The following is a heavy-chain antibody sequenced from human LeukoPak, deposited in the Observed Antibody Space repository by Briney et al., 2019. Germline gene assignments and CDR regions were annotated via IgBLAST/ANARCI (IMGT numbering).Heavy chain of an antibody. CDR2: INGGGSS. V-gene: IGHV3-23*01. CDR1: GFTFNNYA. CDR3: AKGQGYNYGDSIDY. Sequence: GGSLRLSCAASGFTFNNYAMTWVRQAPGKVLEWVSVINGGGSSYCADSVKGRFTVSRDNSKNTLYLQMNSLRDEDTAVYYCAKGQGYNYGDSIDYWGQGTLVTVSS. D-gene: IGHD5-18*01. J-gene: IGHJ4*02.